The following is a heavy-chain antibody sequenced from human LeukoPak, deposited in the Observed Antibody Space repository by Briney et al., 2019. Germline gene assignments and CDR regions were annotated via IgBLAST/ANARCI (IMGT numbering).Heavy chain of an antibody. V-gene: IGHV3-23*01. CDR1: GFTFSAYA. CDR3: AKDPNGDYVAAFDS. Sequence: GGSLRLSCAASGFTFSAYAMIWVRQSPGKGLEWVSGISANGANTYYADSVKGRFTISRDNSKNTLYLHMSSLRAEDAAVYHCAKDPNGDYVAAFDSWGQGTTVIVSS. CDR2: ISANGANT. D-gene: IGHD4-17*01. J-gene: IGHJ3*02.